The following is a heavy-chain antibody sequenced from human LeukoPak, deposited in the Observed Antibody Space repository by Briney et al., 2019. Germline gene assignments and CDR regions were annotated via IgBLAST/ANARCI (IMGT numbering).Heavy chain of an antibody. CDR1: GYFISSGYY. Sequence: SETLSLTCAVSGYFISSGYYWGWIRQPPGKGLEWIGTISHSESTRYNPSLKSRVTISVDTSKNQFSLKLSSVTAADTAVYYCARRSDCTSTSCYRGFDYWGQGTLVTVSS. CDR2: ISHSEST. D-gene: IGHD2-2*01. J-gene: IGHJ4*02. CDR3: ARRSDCTSTSCYRGFDY. V-gene: IGHV4-38-2*01.